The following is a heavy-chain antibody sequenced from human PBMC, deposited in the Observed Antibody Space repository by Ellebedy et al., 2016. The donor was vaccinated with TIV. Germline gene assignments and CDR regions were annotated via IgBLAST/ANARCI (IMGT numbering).Heavy chain of an antibody. CDR2: ISAYNGNS. CDR1: GYTFTNYG. CDR3: ATVGATTGYYYYGMDV. D-gene: IGHD1-26*01. V-gene: IGHV1-18*01. Sequence: AASVKVSCKASGYTFTNYGISWVRQAPGQGLEWMGWISAYNGNSNYAQKFQGRVTMTTDTSTSTAYMELRSLRSDDTAVYYCATVGATTGYYYYGMDVWGQGTTVTVSS. J-gene: IGHJ6*02.